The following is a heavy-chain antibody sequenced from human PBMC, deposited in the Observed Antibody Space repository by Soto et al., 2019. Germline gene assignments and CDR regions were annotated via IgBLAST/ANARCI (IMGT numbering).Heavy chain of an antibody. CDR2: ISAYNGNT. V-gene: IGHV1-18*01. CDR1: GYTFTSYG. Sequence: ASVKVSCKASGYTFTSYGISWVRQAPGQGLEWMGWISAYNGNTNYAQKLQGRVTMTTDTSTSTAYMELRSLRSDDTAVYYCARVRAEKKDIVATIFQKGYYYYYGMDVWGQGTTVTSP. J-gene: IGHJ6*02. CDR3: ARVRAEKKDIVATIFQKGYYYYYGMDV. D-gene: IGHD5-12*01.